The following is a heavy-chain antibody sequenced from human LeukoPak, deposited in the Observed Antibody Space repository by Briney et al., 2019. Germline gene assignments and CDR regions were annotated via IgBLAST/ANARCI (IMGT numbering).Heavy chain of an antibody. CDR1: GFTFSSYA. CDR2: ISYDGSNK. Sequence: GGSLRLSCAASGFTFSSYAMHWVRQAPGKGLEWVAVISYDGSNKYYADSVKGRFTISRDNSINTLYLQMNSLRGDDTAIYYCARRRIVGSTDDAFDIWGQGTMVTLSS. CDR3: ARRRIVGSTDDAFDI. V-gene: IGHV3-30-3*01. J-gene: IGHJ3*02. D-gene: IGHD1-26*01.